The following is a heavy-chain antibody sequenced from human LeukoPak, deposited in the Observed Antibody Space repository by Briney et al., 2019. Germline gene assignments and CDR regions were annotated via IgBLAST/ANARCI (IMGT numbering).Heavy chain of an antibody. J-gene: IGHJ4*02. CDR1: GFTFSSYW. D-gene: IGHD3-10*01. CDR3: ARHLAGTYYRGIDY. V-gene: IGHV3-7*05. Sequence: GGSLRLSCAASGFTFSSYWMTWVRQAPGKGLEWVANIKQDGSEKYYVDSVKGRFTISRDNAKNSLFLQMNSLRVEDTAVYYCARHLAGTYYRGIDYRGQGTLVTVSS. CDR2: IKQDGSEK.